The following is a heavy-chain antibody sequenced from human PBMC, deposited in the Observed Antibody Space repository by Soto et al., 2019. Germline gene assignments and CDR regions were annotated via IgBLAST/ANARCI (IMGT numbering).Heavy chain of an antibody. D-gene: IGHD3-3*01. CDR3: ARDPPQIWSGYNWFDP. Sequence: ASVKVSCKASGYTFTSYGISWVRRAPGQGLEWMGWISAYNGNTNYAQKLQGRVTMTTDTSTSTAYMELRSLRSDDTAVYYCARDPPQIWSGYNWFDPWGQGTLVTVSS. CDR1: GYTFTSYG. V-gene: IGHV1-18*01. J-gene: IGHJ5*02. CDR2: ISAYNGNT.